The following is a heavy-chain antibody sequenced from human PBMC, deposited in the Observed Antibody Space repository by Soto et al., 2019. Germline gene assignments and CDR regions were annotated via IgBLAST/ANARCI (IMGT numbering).Heavy chain of an antibody. CDR2: ISYDGSNK. CDR1: GFTFSSYG. V-gene: IGHV3-30*18. CDR3: AKGSSSSWYGRYFQH. J-gene: IGHJ1*01. D-gene: IGHD6-13*01. Sequence: QVQLVESGGGVVQPGRSLRLSCAASGFTFSSYGMHWVRQAPGKGLEWVAVISYDGSNKYYADSVKGRFTISRDNSKNTLYLQMNSLRAEDTAVYYCAKGSSSSWYGRYFQHWGQGTLFTVSS.